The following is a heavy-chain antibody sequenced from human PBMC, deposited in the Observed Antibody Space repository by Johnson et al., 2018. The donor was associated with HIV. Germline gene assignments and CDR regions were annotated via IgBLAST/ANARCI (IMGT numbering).Heavy chain of an antibody. CDR3: AKTRLRFLEWYDAFDI. CDR1: GFIFTSYG. V-gene: IGHV3-30*02. D-gene: IGHD3-3*01. Sequence: QVQLVESGGGLVQPGGSLRLSCAASGFIFTSYGMHWVRQAPGKGLEWVTFIRYDGSNKYYADSEKGRFTISRDNSKNTLYLQMNSLRAEDTAVYYCAKTRLRFLEWYDAFDIWGQGTMVTVSS. J-gene: IGHJ3*02. CDR2: IRYDGSNK.